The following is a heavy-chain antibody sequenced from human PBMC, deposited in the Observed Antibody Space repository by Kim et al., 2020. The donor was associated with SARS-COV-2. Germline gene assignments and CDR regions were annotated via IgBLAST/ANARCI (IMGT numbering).Heavy chain of an antibody. Sequence: GGSLRLSCAASGFTFSSYGMHWVRQAPGKGLEWVAVISYDGSNKYYADSVKGRFTISRDNSKNTLYLQMNSLRAEDTAVYYCARDQDYDSSCSYRGDAF. CDR3: ARDQDYDSSCSYRGDAF. J-gene: IGHJ3*01. CDR2: ISYDGSNK. CDR1: GFTFSSYG. D-gene: IGHD3-22*01. V-gene: IGHV3-33*05.